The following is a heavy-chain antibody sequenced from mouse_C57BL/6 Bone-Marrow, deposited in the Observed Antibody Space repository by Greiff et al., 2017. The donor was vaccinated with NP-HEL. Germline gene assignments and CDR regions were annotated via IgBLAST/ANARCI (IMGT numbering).Heavy chain of an antibody. D-gene: IGHD4-1*01. CDR2: IDPENGDT. Sequence: EVMLVESGAELVRPGASVKLSCTASGFNIKDDYMHWVKQRPEQGLEWIGWIDPENGDTEYASKFQGKATITADTSSNTAYLQLSSLTSEDTAVYYCTTSLTGTFAYWGQGTLVTVSA. V-gene: IGHV14-4*01. CDR1: GFNIKDDY. J-gene: IGHJ3*01. CDR3: TTSLTGTFAY.